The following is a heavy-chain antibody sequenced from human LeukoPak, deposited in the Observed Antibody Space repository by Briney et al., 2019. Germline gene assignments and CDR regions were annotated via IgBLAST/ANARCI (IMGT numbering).Heavy chain of an antibody. J-gene: IGHJ3*02. CDR3: AKLGFRDAFDI. CDR2: IRYDGSNK. D-gene: IGHD3-10*01. CDR1: GFTFSSYG. V-gene: IGHV3-30*02. Sequence: GGSLRLSCAASGFTFSSYGMHWVRQAPGKGLEWVAFIRYDGSNKYYADSVKGRFTISRDNSKNTLYLQMNSLRAEDTAVYYCAKLGFRDAFDIWGQGTMVPVSS.